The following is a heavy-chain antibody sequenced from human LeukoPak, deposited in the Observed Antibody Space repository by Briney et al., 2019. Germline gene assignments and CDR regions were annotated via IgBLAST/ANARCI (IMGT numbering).Heavy chain of an antibody. J-gene: IGHJ4*02. CDR2: IYYSGST. Sequence: SETLSLTCTVSGGSISSYYWSWIRQPPGKGLEWIGYIYYSGSTNYNSSLKSRVTISVDTSRSQLSLKLSSVTAADTAVYYCAKGGDGYNYYFDYWGQETLVTVSS. V-gene: IGHV4-59*01. D-gene: IGHD5-24*01. CDR3: AKGGDGYNYYFDY. CDR1: GGSISSYY.